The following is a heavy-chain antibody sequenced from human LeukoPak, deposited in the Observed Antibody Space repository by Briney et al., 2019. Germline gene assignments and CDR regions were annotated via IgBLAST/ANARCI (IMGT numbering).Heavy chain of an antibody. CDR3: AKVHGYSFGYFDY. Sequence: GGSLRLSCVASGFTFDDNAMHWVRQAPGKGLEWVSGISWNGGIIDYADSVKGRFTISRDNAKNSLYLQMNSLRTEDTALYYCAKVHGYSFGYFDYWGQGALVTVSS. V-gene: IGHV3-9*01. CDR2: ISWNGGII. J-gene: IGHJ4*02. D-gene: IGHD5-18*01. CDR1: GFTFDDNA.